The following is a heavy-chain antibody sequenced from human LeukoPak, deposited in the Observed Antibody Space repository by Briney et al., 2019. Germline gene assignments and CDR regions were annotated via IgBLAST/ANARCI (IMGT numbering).Heavy chain of an antibody. V-gene: IGHV4-59*01. Sequence: SETLSLTCAVYGGSFSGYYWSWIRQPPGKGLEWIGYIYYSGSTNYNPSLKSRVTISVDTSKNQFSLKLSSVTAADTAVYYCARVGGRGGTRSYYFDYWGQGTLVTVSS. D-gene: IGHD4-23*01. CDR2: IYYSGST. CDR3: ARVGGRGGTRSYYFDY. CDR1: GGSFSGYY. J-gene: IGHJ4*02.